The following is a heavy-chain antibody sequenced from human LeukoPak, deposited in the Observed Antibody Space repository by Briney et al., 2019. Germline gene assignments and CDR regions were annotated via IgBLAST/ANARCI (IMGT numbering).Heavy chain of an antibody. CDR3: ARDSYSSSRAPLDY. CDR2: INPNSGGT. Sequence: ASVKVSYKASGYTFTGYYMHWVRQAPGQGLEWMGRINPNSGGTNYAQKFQGRVTMTRDTSISTAYMELSRLRSDDTAVYYCARDSYSSSRAPLDYWGQGTLVTVSS. V-gene: IGHV1-2*06. J-gene: IGHJ4*02. D-gene: IGHD6-13*01. CDR1: GYTFTGYY.